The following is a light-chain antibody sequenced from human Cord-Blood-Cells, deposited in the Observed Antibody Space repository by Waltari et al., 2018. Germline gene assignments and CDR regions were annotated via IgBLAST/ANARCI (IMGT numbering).Light chain of an antibody. J-gene: IGLJ2*01. V-gene: IGLV2-14*01. Sequence: QSALTQPASVAGSPGQSITISCTGTSSDVGGYNYVSWYQQHPGKAPKLMIYDVSNRPSGVSNRFSGSKSGNTAYLTIAGLQAEDEADYYGSSYTSSSTPVVFGGGTKLTVL. CDR1: SSDVGGYNY. CDR2: DVS. CDR3: SSYTSSSTPVV.